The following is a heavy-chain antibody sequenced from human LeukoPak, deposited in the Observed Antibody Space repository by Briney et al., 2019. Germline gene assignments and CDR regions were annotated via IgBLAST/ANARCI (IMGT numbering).Heavy chain of an antibody. CDR1: GYTFTSYG. D-gene: IGHD6-13*01. V-gene: IGHV1-18*04. Sequence: RASVKVSCKASGYTFTSYGISWGRQAPGQGLEWMGWISAYNGNTNYAQKLQGRVTMTTDTSTSTAYMELRRLRSADTAVYYCARDGPGEAAAGYYYYGMDVWGKGTTVTVSS. CDR2: ISAYNGNT. J-gene: IGHJ6*04. CDR3: ARDGPGEAAAGYYYYGMDV.